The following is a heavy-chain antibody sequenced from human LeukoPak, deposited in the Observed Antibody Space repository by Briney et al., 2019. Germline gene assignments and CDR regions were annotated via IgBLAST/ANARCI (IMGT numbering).Heavy chain of an antibody. V-gene: IGHV4-39*02. J-gene: IGHJ4*02. Sequence: SETLSLTCTVSGGSISSSSYYWGWIRQPPGKGLEWIGSIYYSGSTYYNPSLKSRVTISVGTSKNQFSLKLSSVTAADTAVYYCAREDARGYSYGFDYWGQGTLVTVSS. CDR1: GGSISSSSYY. CDR3: AREDARGYSYGFDY. D-gene: IGHD5-18*01. CDR2: IYYSGST.